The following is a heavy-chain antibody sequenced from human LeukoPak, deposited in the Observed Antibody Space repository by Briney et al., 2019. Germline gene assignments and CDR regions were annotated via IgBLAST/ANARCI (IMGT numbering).Heavy chain of an antibody. Sequence: GGSLRLSCAASGFTFSSYIMNWVRQAPGKGLEWVASISRNSTYIHYAVSVKGRFTISRDNARNSLFLQMNSLRAEDTAIYYCASDEGNYFDYWGQGTLVTVSS. CDR3: ASDEGNYFDY. CDR1: GFTFSSYI. V-gene: IGHV3-21*01. CDR2: ISRNSTYI. J-gene: IGHJ4*02.